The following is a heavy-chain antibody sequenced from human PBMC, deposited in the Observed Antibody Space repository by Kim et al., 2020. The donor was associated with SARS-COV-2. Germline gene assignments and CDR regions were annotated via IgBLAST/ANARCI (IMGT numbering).Heavy chain of an antibody. J-gene: IGHJ4*02. Sequence: SETLSLTCTVSGGSISSSNSYGGWIRQSPGKGLEWIGSIYYSGTTYYNPSLKSRVTLSVDTSKNQLSLKLNSVTAADTAVYYCARHAYASPEDYWGQGTL. D-gene: IGHD2-2*01. CDR1: GGSISSSNSY. CDR2: IYYSGTT. CDR3: ARHAYASPEDY. V-gene: IGHV4-39*01.